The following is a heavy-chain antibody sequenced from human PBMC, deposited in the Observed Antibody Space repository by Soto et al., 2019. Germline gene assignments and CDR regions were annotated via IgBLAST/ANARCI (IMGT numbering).Heavy chain of an antibody. CDR2: ISRSGGST. CDR3: AKGADYSSGWLNWFDP. D-gene: IGHD6-19*01. CDR1: GFTFSSYA. Sequence: PGGSLRLSCAASGFTFSSYAMSWVRQAPGKGLEWVSAISRSGGSTYYADSVKGRFTISRDNSKNTLYFQMNSLRAEDTAVYYCAKGADYSSGWLNWFDPWGQGTLVTVSS. V-gene: IGHV3-23*01. J-gene: IGHJ5*02.